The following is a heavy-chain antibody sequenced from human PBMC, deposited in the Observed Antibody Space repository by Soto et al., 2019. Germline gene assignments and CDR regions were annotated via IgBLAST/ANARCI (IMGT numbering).Heavy chain of an antibody. CDR1: GGSISSYY. V-gene: IGHV4-59*08. Sequence: SETLSLTCTVSGGSISSYYWSWIRQPPGKGLEWIGYIYYSGSTNYNPSLKSRVTISVDTSKNQFSLKLSPVTAADTAVYYCAGYSSSWYQLYYFDYWGQGTLVTVSS. J-gene: IGHJ4*02. CDR2: IYYSGST. CDR3: AGYSSSWYQLYYFDY. D-gene: IGHD6-13*01.